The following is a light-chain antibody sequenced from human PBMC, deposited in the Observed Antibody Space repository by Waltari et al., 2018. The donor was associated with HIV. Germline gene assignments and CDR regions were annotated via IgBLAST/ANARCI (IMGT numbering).Light chain of an antibody. CDR1: SSNIGAGYD. V-gene: IGLV1-40*01. CDR2: GSG. J-gene: IGLJ2*01. CDR3: QSYDSSLTGSV. Sequence: QSVLTQPPSVSGAPGHRVTISCPGSSSNIGAGYDIHWYQQLPGTAPKLPIYGSGNRPSGVPDRFSGSKSGTSASLAITGLQAEDEADYYCQSYDSSLTGSVFGGGTKLTVL.